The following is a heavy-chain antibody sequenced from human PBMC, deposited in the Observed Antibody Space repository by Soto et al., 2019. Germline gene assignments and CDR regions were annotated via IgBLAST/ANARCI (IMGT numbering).Heavy chain of an antibody. D-gene: IGHD7-27*01. CDR3: AKEVSLGSTVDLGY. CDR1: GFTFSIFA. J-gene: IGHJ4*02. CDR2: ISGSGGST. V-gene: IGHV3-23*01. Sequence: GGSLRLSCAASGFTFSIFAMSWVRQSPGKGLEWVSPISGSGGSTYYADAVKGRFTISRDNSMGTLYLQMKSLRVEDTAIYYCAKEVSLGSTVDLGYWGQGALVTVSS.